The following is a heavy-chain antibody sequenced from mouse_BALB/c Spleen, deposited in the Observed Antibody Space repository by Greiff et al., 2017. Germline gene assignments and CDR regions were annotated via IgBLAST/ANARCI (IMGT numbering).Heavy chain of an antibody. CDR3: AIGGDYGSSYGYFDV. J-gene: IGHJ1*01. CDR2: INPYYGST. V-gene: IGHV1-39*01. CDR1: GYSFTDYI. Sequence: VQLQQTGPELVKPGASVKISCKASGYSFTDYIMLWVKQSPGKSLEWIGNINPYYGSTSYNLKFKGKATLTVDKSSSTAYMQLNSLTSEDSAVYDCAIGGDYGSSYGYFDVWGAGTPVTVSS. D-gene: IGHD1-1*01.